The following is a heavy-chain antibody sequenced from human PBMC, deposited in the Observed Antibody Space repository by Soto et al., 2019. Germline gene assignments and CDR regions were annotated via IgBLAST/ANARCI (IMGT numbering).Heavy chain of an antibody. CDR2: LNPTSGNT. CDR3: ARGQRERRTSYCLHWYDT. V-gene: IGHV1-8*01. D-gene: IGHD2-2*01. CDR1: GYTFTSYD. J-gene: IGHJ5*02. Sequence: QVQLVQSGAEVKKPGASVKVSCKASGYTFTSYDINSVRQATGQGLQWMGWLNPTSGNTGYAQEFQGRVTMTRHTSTTTAYEKLSSRRSEKTAVYSFARGQRERRTSYCLHWYDTWGQGTLVTVSS.